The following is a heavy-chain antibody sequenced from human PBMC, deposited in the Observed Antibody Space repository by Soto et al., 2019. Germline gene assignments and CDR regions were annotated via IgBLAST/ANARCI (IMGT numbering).Heavy chain of an antibody. D-gene: IGHD5-18*01. Sequence: GASVKVSCKASGYTFTGYYMHWVRQAPGQGLEWMGWINPNSGGTNYAQKFQGWVTMTRDTSISTAYMELSRLRSDDTAVYYCARATEDRPGYSYADDASDIWGQGTMVTLSS. CDR2: INPNSGGT. J-gene: IGHJ3*02. V-gene: IGHV1-2*04. CDR3: ARATEDRPGYSYADDASDI. CDR1: GYTFTGYY.